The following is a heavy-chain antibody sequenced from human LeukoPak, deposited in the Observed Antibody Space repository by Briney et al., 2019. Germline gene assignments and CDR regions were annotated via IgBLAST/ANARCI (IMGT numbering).Heavy chain of an antibody. CDR3: AREPDA. J-gene: IGHJ5*02. CDR2: VHHTGRA. V-gene: IGHV4-39*07. CDR1: GDSISGSNYH. Sequence: PSETLSLTGTVSGDSISGSNYHWGWIRQPPGKGLEWLGTVHHTGRAFYNPSLRGRTTVSVDTSKNQFSLKLTSVTAADTAVYYCAREPDAWGQGTLVTVSS.